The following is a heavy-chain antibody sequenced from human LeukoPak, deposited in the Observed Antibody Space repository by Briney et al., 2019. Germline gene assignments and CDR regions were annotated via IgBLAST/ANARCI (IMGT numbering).Heavy chain of an antibody. V-gene: IGHV3-23*01. J-gene: IGHJ4*02. Sequence: GGSLRLSCAASAFTFSNYAMSWVRQAPGKGLEWVSAITGSGGSTYYADSVRGRFTISRDNSKNTLYLQMNSLRAEDAAVYYCSTGGGRYCSTTSCYYNYWGQGTLVTVSS. CDR3: STGGGRYCSTTSCYYNY. D-gene: IGHD2-2*01. CDR2: ITGSGGST. CDR1: AFTFSNYA.